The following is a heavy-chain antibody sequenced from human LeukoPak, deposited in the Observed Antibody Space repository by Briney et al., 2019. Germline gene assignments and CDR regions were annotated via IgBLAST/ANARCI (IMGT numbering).Heavy chain of an antibody. V-gene: IGHV4-59*01. D-gene: IGHD4-17*01. Sequence: PSETLSLTCTVSGGSIRSYYWSWFRQPPGKGLEWIAYISNTGSTKYNPSLRSRVTISVDTFKNQFSLKLSSVTAADTAVYYCARAVGDYTFDYWGQGALVTVSS. CDR1: GGSIRSYY. CDR3: ARAVGDYTFDY. CDR2: ISNTGST. J-gene: IGHJ4*02.